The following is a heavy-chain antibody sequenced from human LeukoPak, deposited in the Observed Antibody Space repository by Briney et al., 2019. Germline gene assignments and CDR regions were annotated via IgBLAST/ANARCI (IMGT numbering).Heavy chain of an antibody. Sequence: RGESLKISCKGSGYSFTSYWIGWVRQMPGKGLEWMGIIYPGASDTRYSPPFQGQVTISADKSISTAYLQWSSLKASDTAMYYCARRYCSGGSCFDSWGQGTLVTVSS. V-gene: IGHV5-51*01. D-gene: IGHD2-15*01. J-gene: IGHJ4*02. CDR3: ARRYCSGGSCFDS. CDR2: IYPGASDT. CDR1: GYSFTSYW.